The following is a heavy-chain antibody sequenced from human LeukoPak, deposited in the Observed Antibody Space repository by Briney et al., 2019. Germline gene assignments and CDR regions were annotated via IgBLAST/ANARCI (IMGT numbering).Heavy chain of an antibody. CDR1: GFPFTNAW. CDR2: IKSKTDGGTA. CDR3: TPDLMDV. Sequence: GGSLRLSCVVSGFPFTNAWMSWVRQAPGKGLEWVGRIKSKTDGGTADYAAPVRGRFTMWRDVARSALYLQMNSLQTEDTAVYYCTPDLMDVWGKGTTVTVSS. V-gene: IGHV3-15*01. J-gene: IGHJ6*03.